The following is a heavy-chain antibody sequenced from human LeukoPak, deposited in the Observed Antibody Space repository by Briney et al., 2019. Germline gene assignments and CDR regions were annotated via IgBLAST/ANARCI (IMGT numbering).Heavy chain of an antibody. CDR1: GFTVSSNY. D-gene: IGHD4-23*01. CDR2: IYSGGST. J-gene: IGHJ4*02. CDR3: ARGDDYGGSPFDY. Sequence: PGGSLRLSCAASGFTVSSNYMSWVRQAPGKGLEWVSVIYSGGSTYYADSVKGRFTISRDNSKNTLYLQMNSLRPEDTDVYYCARGDDYGGSPFDYWGQGTLVTVSS. V-gene: IGHV3-66*02.